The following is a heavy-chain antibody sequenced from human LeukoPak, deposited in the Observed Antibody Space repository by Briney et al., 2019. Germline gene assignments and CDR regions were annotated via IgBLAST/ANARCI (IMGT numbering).Heavy chain of an antibody. Sequence: SETLSLTCTVSGGSISSYYWSWIRQPPGKGLEWIGYIYYSGSTYYNPSLKSRVTISVDTSKNQFSLKLSSVTAADTAVYYCARGDKVAVGAYWGQGTLVTVSS. J-gene: IGHJ4*02. CDR1: GGSISSYY. D-gene: IGHD6-19*01. CDR2: IYYSGST. V-gene: IGHV4-59*12. CDR3: ARGDKVAVGAY.